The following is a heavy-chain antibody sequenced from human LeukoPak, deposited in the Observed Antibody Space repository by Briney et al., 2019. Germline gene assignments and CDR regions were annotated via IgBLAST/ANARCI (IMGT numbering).Heavy chain of an antibody. V-gene: IGHV4-38-2*02. CDR2: IYHSGST. Sequence: SETLSLTCTVSGYSTSSGYYWGWIRQPPGKGLEWIGNIYHSGSTYYNPSLKSRVTISVDTSKNQFSLKLSSVTAADTAVYYCAGDVSGSYFGAFDIWGQGTMVTVSS. CDR1: GYSTSSGYY. CDR3: AGDVSGSYFGAFDI. J-gene: IGHJ3*02. D-gene: IGHD1-26*01.